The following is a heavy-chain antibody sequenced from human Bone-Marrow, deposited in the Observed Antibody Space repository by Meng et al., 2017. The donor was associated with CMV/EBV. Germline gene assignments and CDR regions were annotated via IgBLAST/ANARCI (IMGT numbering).Heavy chain of an antibody. CDR2: IFSNDEK. J-gene: IGHJ5*02. CDR1: GFSLSNARMG. V-gene: IGHV2-26*01. CDR3: ALQLPWYNWFDP. Sequence: SGPTLVKPTETLTLTCTVSGFSLSNARMGVSWNRQPPGKALERLAHIFSNDEKSYSTSLKSRLTISKDTSKSQVVLTMTNMDPVDTATYYCALQLPWYNWFDPWGQGTLVTVSS. D-gene: IGHD2-2*01.